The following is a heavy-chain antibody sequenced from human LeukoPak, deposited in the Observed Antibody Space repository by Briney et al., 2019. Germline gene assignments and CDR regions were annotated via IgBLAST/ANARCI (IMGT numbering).Heavy chain of an antibody. CDR1: GGSSSGYY. J-gene: IGHJ5*02. CDR3: ARTVLWFPYGGVDP. V-gene: IGHV4-34*01. D-gene: IGHD3-10*01. Sequence: KPSETLSLTCAVYGGSSSGYYWSWIRQPPGKGLEWIGEINHSGSTNYNPSLKSRVTISVDTSKNQFSLKLSSVTAADTAVYYCARTVLWFPYGGVDPWGQGTLVTVSS. CDR2: INHSGST.